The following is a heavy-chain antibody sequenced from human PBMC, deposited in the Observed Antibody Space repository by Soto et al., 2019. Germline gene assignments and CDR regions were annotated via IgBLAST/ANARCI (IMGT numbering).Heavy chain of an antibody. CDR3: AKGGPAAYYYGMDV. Sequence: QSGGSLRLSCAASGFTFSIYAMSWVRQAPGKGLEWVSAIGGSTGSTYYADSVKGRFTISRDISKNTTYLQMNSLRAEDTAVYYCAKGGPAAYYYGMDVWGQGTTVTVSS. J-gene: IGHJ6*02. CDR1: GFTFSIYA. D-gene: IGHD6-25*01. CDR2: IGGSTGST. V-gene: IGHV3-23*01.